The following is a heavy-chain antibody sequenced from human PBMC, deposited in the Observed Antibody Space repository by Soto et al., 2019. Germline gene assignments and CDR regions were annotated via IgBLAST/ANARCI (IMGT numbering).Heavy chain of an antibody. V-gene: IGHV1-18*01. CDR3: ARSDSSGWYSDAFDI. CDR2: ISAYNGNT. D-gene: IGHD6-19*01. Sequence: ASVKVSCNASGYTYTSYGISWVRQAPGQGLEWMGWISAYNGNTNYAQKLQGRVTMTTDTSTSTAYMVLRSLRSDDTAVYYCARSDSSGWYSDAFDIWGQGTMVTLS. CDR1: GYTYTSYG. J-gene: IGHJ3*02.